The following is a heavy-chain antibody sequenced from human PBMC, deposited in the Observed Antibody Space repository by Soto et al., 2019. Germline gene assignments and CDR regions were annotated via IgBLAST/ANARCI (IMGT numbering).Heavy chain of an antibody. CDR1: GYTFTSYD. Sequence: QVQLVQSGAEVKKPGASVKVSCKASGYTFTSYDINWVRQATGQGLEWMGWMNPNSGNTNYAQNFQGRVTMTRNTSISTAYRELSSLRSEDTAVYYCARGHSSSWYVCDYWGQGTLVTVSS. CDR3: ARGHSSSWYVCDY. D-gene: IGHD6-13*01. CDR2: MNPNSGNT. J-gene: IGHJ4*02. V-gene: IGHV1-8*01.